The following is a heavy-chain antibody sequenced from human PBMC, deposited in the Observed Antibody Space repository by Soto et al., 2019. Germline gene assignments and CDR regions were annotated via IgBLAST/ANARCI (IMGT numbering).Heavy chain of an antibody. CDR3: AKGADFWSGYSYWYGMDV. CDR1: EFNFISYA. V-gene: IGHV3-23*01. D-gene: IGHD3-3*01. J-gene: IGHJ6*02. Sequence: PVGSLRLSCAASEFNFISYAMSWVRQAPVKVLEWVADISGSGGSTNYADSVKVRFTISRDNSKNTLYLQMNSLRAEDTAVYYCAKGADFWSGYSYWYGMDVWGQGTTVTVSS. CDR2: ISGSGGST.